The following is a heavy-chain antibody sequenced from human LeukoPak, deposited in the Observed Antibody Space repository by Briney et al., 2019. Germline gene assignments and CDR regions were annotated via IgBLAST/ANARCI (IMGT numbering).Heavy chain of an antibody. CDR3: AAQVYDFWSGTYFDY. D-gene: IGHD3-3*01. J-gene: IGHJ4*02. CDR1: GGSISSYY. CDR2: IYTGGST. V-gene: IGHV4-4*07. Sequence: PSETLSLTCTVSGGSISSYYWSWIRQPAGKGLEWIGRIYTGGSTNYNPSLKSRVTMSVDTSKNQFSLKLSSVTAADTAVYYCAAQVYDFWSGTYFDYWGQGTLVTVSS.